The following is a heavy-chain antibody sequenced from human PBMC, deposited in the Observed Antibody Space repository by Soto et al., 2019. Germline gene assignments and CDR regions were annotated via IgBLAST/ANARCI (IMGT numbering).Heavy chain of an antibody. J-gene: IGHJ4*02. V-gene: IGHV3-30-3*01. D-gene: IGHD2-15*01. CDR3: ASWGGSGGSCYWFPFDF. CDR1: GFTFSSHA. Sequence: QVHLAESGGGVVQPGRSLRLSCVASGFTFSSHAVHWVRQAPGKGLEWVAVISFDGSNKHYADSVKGRFTISRDNSNNTLYLQMNSLSAEDTAVYSCASWGGSGGSCYWFPFDFWGQGTLVTVYS. CDR2: ISFDGSNK.